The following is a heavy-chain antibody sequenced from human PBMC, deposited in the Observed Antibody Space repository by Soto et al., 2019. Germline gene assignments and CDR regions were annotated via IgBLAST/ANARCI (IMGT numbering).Heavy chain of an antibody. CDR2: ISSSSAYI. Sequence: EVHLVEAGGGLVKPGESLTLSCAASGFTFGSFTLNWVRQAPGKGLEWVSSISSSSAYIYYAESVKGRFTISRDNARSTLYLQMNSLRLDDTAVYFCARDGLTFRGDCGQGTLVAVSS. CDR1: GFTFGSFT. CDR3: ARDGLTFRGD. V-gene: IGHV3-21*06. D-gene: IGHD3-16*01. J-gene: IGHJ4*02.